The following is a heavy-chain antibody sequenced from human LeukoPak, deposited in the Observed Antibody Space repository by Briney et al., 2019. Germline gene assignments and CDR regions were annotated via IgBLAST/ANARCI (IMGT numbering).Heavy chain of an antibody. CDR1: GFTFSSYA. Sequence: QPGRSLRLSCAASGFTFSSYAMHWVRQAPGKGLEWVAVISYDGNHIFYADSVKGRFTISRDNSKNTLYLQMNSLTIEDTAVYHCARCGGDCYTSTQGFDYWGQGTLVTVSS. CDR3: ARCGGDCYTSTQGFDY. D-gene: IGHD2-21*02. CDR2: ISYDGNHI. V-gene: IGHV3-30*04. J-gene: IGHJ4*02.